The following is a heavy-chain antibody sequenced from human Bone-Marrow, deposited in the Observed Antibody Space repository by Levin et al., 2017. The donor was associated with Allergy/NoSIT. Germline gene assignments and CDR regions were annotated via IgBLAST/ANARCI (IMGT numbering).Heavy chain of an antibody. CDR3: ATHPTTVLTSYFDY. D-gene: IGHD4-17*01. CDR2: IIPFSGTA. J-gene: IGHJ4*02. V-gene: IGHV1-69*01. CDR1: GGTFSNDP. Sequence: KISCKTSGGTFSNDPISWMRQAPGQGLEWMGGIIPFSGTAKYAQKFQGRITIIADESTTTASMELRNLRSEDTAIYYCATHPTTVLTSYFDYCGQGTLVTVSS.